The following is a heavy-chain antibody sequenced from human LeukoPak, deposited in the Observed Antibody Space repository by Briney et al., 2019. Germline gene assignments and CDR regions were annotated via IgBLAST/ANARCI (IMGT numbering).Heavy chain of an antibody. CDR3: ARLPKYSRPLDY. D-gene: IGHD6-6*01. Sequence: ASVKVSCKASGYTFTSCGISWVRRAPGQGGEWMGWISAYNGNTNYAQKLKGRVTMTTDTSTSTAYMELSSLRSDDTAVYYCARLPKYSRPLDYWGQGTRVTVSS. V-gene: IGHV1-18*01. CDR1: GYTFTSCG. CDR2: ISAYNGNT. J-gene: IGHJ4*02.